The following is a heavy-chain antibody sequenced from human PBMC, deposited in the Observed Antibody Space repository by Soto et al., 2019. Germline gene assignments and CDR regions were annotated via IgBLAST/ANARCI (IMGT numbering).Heavy chain of an antibody. D-gene: IGHD6-13*01. J-gene: IGHJ5*02. CDR1: GGSFSGYY. V-gene: IGHV4-34*01. Sequence: SETLSLTCAVYGGSFSGYYWSWIRQPPGKGLEWIGEINHSGSTNYNPSLKSRVTISVDTSKNQFSLKLSSVTAADTAVYYCARHSRTLDSSSWWPNWFDPWGQGTLVTVSS. CDR2: INHSGST. CDR3: ARHSRTLDSSSWWPNWFDP.